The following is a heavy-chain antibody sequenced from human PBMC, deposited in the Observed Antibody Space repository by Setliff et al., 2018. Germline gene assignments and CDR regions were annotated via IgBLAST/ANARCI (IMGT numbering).Heavy chain of an antibody. CDR3: ARHGDASFYYDILTGHSPPYYFAY. Sequence: ASVKVSCKASGYTFTSYGFSWVRQAPGQGLEWMGRISCYNGDRRYAQKVQGRVSMTTHTSTSTAYMELRSLRSDDTAVYYCARHGDASFYYDILTGHSPPYYFAYWGQGTLVTVSS. V-gene: IGHV1-18*01. CDR1: GYTFTSYG. J-gene: IGHJ4*02. D-gene: IGHD3-9*01. CDR2: ISCYNGDR.